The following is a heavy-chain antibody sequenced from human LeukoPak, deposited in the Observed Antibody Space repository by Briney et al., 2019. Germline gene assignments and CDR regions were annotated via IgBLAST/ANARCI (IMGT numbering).Heavy chain of an antibody. J-gene: IGHJ5*02. Sequence: SETRSLTCTVSGGSVSSYYWSWIRQPPGKGLEWIGYMYPGGSTNYNPSLKSRGTISVDTSKNQISLKLSSVTAADTAVYYCARQAEYSSGWTNNWFDPWGPGSLVTVSS. CDR3: ARQAEYSSGWTNNWFDP. CDR2: MYPGGST. V-gene: IGHV4-59*02. D-gene: IGHD6-19*01. CDR1: GGSVSSYY.